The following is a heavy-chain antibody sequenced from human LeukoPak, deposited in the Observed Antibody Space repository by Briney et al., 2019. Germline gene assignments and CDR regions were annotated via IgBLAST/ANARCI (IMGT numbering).Heavy chain of an antibody. J-gene: IGHJ3*02. CDR3: VRNDGDNAFDI. D-gene: IGHD4-17*01. Sequence: GGSLRLSCAASRFTFSTYSMNWVRQPSGRWLEWVSYISGTGTDIYYRDSVKGRFTISRDNAKHSLFLHMTNVTADDIALYYCVRNDGDNAFDIWGQGTMVTVSS. CDR2: ISGTGTDI. V-gene: IGHV3-48*01. CDR1: RFTFSTYS.